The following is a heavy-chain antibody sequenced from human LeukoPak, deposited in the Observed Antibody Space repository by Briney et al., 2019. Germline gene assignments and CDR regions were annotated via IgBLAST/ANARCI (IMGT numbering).Heavy chain of an antibody. V-gene: IGHV1-2*05. Sequence: ASVKVSCKASGYTFTGFYMHWVRQAPGQGLEWMGRINPNSGGTNYAQKFQDGVAMTRDTSISAAYMELTRLRSDDTGVYYCAREGRYCSGSSCYLAYWGQGTLVTVSS. D-gene: IGHD2-2*01. CDR2: INPNSGGT. CDR1: GYTFTGFY. CDR3: AREGRYCSGSSCYLAY. J-gene: IGHJ4*02.